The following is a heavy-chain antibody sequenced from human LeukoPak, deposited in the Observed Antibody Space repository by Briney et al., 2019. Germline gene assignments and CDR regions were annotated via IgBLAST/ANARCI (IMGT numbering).Heavy chain of an antibody. V-gene: IGHV4-39*01. J-gene: IGHJ5*02. CDR3: ARPGVTAPIGWFGP. CDR1: GGSLSSYY. D-gene: IGHD2-21*02. CDR2: IYYSGST. Sequence: SETLSLTCTVSGGSLSSYYWGWIRQPPGKGLEWIGGIYYSGSTYYNPSLKSRVTISVDTSKNQLSLKLSSVTAADTAVYYCARPGVTAPIGWFGPWGQGTLVTVSS.